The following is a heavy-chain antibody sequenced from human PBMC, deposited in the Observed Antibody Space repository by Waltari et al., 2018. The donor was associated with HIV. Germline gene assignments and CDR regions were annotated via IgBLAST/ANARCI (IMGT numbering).Heavy chain of an antibody. Sequence: QVQLQESGPGLVKPSETLSLTCSVSGGSLRNFYWSWVRQTPGKGLEYIGYVYYRGTTHYNSTFKNRVTISLGTSRNQFSLRLTSVTEADTAVYYCARLGYFVSGSSNVFDFWGHGTQVIVSS. CDR3: ARLGYFVSGSSNVFDF. CDR1: GGSLRNFY. V-gene: IGHV4-59*01. J-gene: IGHJ4*03. D-gene: IGHD3-10*01. CDR2: VYYRGTT.